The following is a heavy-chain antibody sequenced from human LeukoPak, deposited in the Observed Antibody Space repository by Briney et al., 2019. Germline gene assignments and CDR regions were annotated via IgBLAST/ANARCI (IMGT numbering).Heavy chain of an antibody. CDR1: GFTFSRYG. CDR2: ISHDAKYV. J-gene: IGHJ4*02. V-gene: IGHV3-30*18. D-gene: IGHD6-19*01. Sequence: PGRSLRLSCAGSGFTFSRYGMHWVRQTPGKGLEWVALISHDAKYVEYADSVKARFTISRDNSKNTLYLQMSSLRAEDTAVYYCAKEDSSGPFDYWGQGTLVTVSS. CDR3: AKEDSSGPFDY.